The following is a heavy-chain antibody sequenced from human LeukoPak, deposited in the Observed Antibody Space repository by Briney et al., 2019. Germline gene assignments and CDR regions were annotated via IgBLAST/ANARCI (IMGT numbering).Heavy chain of an antibody. Sequence: SETLSLTCAVYGGSFSGYYWSWIRQPPGKGLEWIGEINHSGSTNYNPSLKSRVTISVDTSKNQFSLKLSSVTAADTAVYYCARFSMVRGAIDYWGQGTLVTVSS. D-gene: IGHD3-10*01. CDR3: ARFSMVRGAIDY. V-gene: IGHV4-34*01. CDR2: INHSGST. CDR1: GGSFSGYY. J-gene: IGHJ4*02.